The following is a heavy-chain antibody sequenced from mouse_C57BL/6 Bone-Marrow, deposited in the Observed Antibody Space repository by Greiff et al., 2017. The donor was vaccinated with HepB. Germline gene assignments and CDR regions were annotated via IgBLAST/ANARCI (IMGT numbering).Heavy chain of an antibody. Sequence: VMLVESGAELVRPGASVKLSCKASGYTFTDYYINWVKQRPGQGLEWIARIYPGSGNTYYNEKFKGKATLTAEKSSSTAYMQLSSLTSEDSAVYFCARSRGFAYWGQGTLVTVSA. CDR3: ARSRGFAY. CDR1: GYTFTDYY. V-gene: IGHV1-76*01. CDR2: IYPGSGNT. J-gene: IGHJ3*01.